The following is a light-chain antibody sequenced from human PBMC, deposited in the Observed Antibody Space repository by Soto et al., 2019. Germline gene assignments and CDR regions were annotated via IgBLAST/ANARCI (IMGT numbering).Light chain of an antibody. V-gene: IGLV2-14*01. Sequence: QSALTQPASVSGSPGQSITISCTGTSSDVGGFKYVSWYQQYPGKAPKLMIYSVSNRPSGVSNRFSGSKSGNTASLTISGLQAEDEADYYCSSYTSSTTRVFGGGTKLTVL. CDR2: SVS. J-gene: IGLJ3*02. CDR1: SSDVGGFKY. CDR3: SSYTSSTTRV.